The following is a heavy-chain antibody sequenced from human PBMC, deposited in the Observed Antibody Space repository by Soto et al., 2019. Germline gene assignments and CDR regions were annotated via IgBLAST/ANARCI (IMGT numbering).Heavy chain of an antibody. Sequence: SETLSLTCTVSGGSISSYYVSWIRQSAGKGLEWIGRIDTSGTTNYNPSLKSRVTMSVDTSKNQFSLKLSSVTAADTAVYYCARVGAVWMGGYGMDVWGQGTTVTVSS. V-gene: IGHV4-4*07. D-gene: IGHD6-19*01. CDR1: GGSISSYY. CDR3: ARVGAVWMGGYGMDV. CDR2: IDTSGTT. J-gene: IGHJ6*02.